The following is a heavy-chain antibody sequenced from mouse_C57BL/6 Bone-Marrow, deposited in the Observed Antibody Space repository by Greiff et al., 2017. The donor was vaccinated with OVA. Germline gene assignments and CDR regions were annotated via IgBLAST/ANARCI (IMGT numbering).Heavy chain of an antibody. CDR1: GFNIKDDY. D-gene: IGHD1-1*01. CDR3: TTDLGITTVVARGYFDV. CDR2: IDPENGDT. Sequence: VQLQQSGAELVRPGASVKLSCTASGFNIKDDYMHWVKQRPEQGLEWIGWIDPENGDTEYASKFQGKATITADTSSNTAYLQLSSLTSEDTAVYYCTTDLGITTVVARGYFDVWGTGTTVTVSS. J-gene: IGHJ1*03. V-gene: IGHV14-4*01.